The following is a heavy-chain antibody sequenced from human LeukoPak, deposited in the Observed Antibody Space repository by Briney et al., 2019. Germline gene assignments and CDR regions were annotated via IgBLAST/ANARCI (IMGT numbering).Heavy chain of an antibody. J-gene: IGHJ4*02. Sequence: PGGSLRLSCAASGFTFSSYGMHWVRQAPGKGLEWVAVISYDGSNKYYADSVKGRFTISRDNSKNTLYLQMNSLRAEDTAVYYCAKALPGIVGATEGVDYWGQGTLVTVSS. CDR1: GFTFSSYG. V-gene: IGHV3-30*18. CDR3: AKALPGIVGATEGVDY. D-gene: IGHD1-26*01. CDR2: ISYDGSNK.